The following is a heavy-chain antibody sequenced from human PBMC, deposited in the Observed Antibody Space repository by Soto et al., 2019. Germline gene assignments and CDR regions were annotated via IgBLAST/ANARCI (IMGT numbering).Heavy chain of an antibody. D-gene: IGHD4-17*01. CDR3: AKDRLPDTVTVSGDY. CDR1: GFTFSSYA. J-gene: IGHJ4*02. V-gene: IGHV3-23*01. Sequence: EVQLLESGGGLVQPGGSLRLSCAASGFTFSSYAMSWVRQAPGKGLEWVSAIIGSGGSTYYADSVKGRFTISRDNSKNTLYLQMNSRRAEDTAVYYCAKDRLPDTVTVSGDYWGQGTLVTVSS. CDR2: IIGSGGST.